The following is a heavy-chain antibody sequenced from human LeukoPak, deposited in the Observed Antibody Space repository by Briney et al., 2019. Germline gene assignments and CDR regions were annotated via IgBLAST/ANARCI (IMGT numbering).Heavy chain of an antibody. J-gene: IGHJ4*02. Sequence: SETLSLTCTVSGGSISSYYWSWIRQPPGKGLEWIGYIYYSGSTNYNPSLKSRVTISVDTSKNQFSLKLSSVTAVDTAVYYCARDRGLTKSGGVGFDYWGQGTLVTVSS. V-gene: IGHV4-59*01. CDR1: GGSISSYY. D-gene: IGHD3-10*02. CDR3: ARDRGLTKSGGVGFDY. CDR2: IYYSGST.